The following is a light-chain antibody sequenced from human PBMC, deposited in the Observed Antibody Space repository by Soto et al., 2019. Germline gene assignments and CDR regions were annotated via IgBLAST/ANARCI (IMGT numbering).Light chain of an antibody. Sequence: QSALTQPPSASGSPGQSVTISCTGTSSDVGGYNYVSWYQQHPGKAPKLMIFEVSKRPSGVPDRFSGSKSGNTASLTVSGVQAEDEADYYCTSYAGINSLWVFGGGTKVTVL. CDR3: TSYAGINSLWV. CDR1: SSDVGGYNY. J-gene: IGLJ3*02. V-gene: IGLV2-8*01. CDR2: EVS.